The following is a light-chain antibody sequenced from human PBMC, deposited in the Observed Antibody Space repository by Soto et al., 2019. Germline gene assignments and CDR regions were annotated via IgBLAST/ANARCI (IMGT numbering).Light chain of an antibody. J-gene: IGKJ1*01. CDR2: GAS. V-gene: IGKV3-20*01. Sequence: EIVLTQSPGTLSLSPGERATLSCRASQSVSSSYLAWYQQKPGQAPRLLIYGASTRATGIPDRFSGSGSGKDFTLTISRLEPEDSAVYYCQQYGTSPRTFGQGTKVELK. CDR3: QQYGTSPRT. CDR1: QSVSSSY.